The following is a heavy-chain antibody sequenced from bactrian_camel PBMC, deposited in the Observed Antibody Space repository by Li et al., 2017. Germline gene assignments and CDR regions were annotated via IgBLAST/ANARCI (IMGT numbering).Heavy chain of an antibody. D-gene: IGHD2*01. Sequence: QVQLVESGGGSVQAGETLRLSCTAYGGTFDGSEMGWYRQAPGSECELVASIGKDGKTFYPNFAKGRFTISQDASKTTGFLQMNRLKPEDTAVYYCAAANVLLGGYYSCTSGTDFAYWGHGTQVTVS. V-gene: IGHV3S55*01. CDR2: IGKDGKT. J-gene: IGHJ4*01. CDR3: AAANVLLGGYYSCTSGTDFAY. CDR1: GGTFDGSE.